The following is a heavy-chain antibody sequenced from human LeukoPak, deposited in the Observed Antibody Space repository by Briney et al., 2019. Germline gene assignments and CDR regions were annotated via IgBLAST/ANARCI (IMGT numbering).Heavy chain of an antibody. CDR1: GDSVSSNSAA. J-gene: IGHJ5*02. V-gene: IGHV6-1*01. CDR3: ARDRSPCSGGRCYSYNWFDP. Sequence: SQTLSLTCAISGDSVSSNSAAWNWIRQSPSRGLEWLGRTYYRSKWSNNYAVSMKSRITINPDTSKNQFSLQLNSVTPEDTAVYYCARDRSPCSGGRCYSYNWFDPWGQGTLVTVSS. CDR2: TYYRSKWSN. D-gene: IGHD2-15*01.